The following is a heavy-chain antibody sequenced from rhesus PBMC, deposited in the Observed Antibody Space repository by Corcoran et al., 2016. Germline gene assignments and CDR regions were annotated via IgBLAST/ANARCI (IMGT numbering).Heavy chain of an antibody. CDR1: GGSISSSY. J-gene: IGHJ4*01. D-gene: IGHD6-25*01. CDR3: ASGAAAGYY. CDR2: IYGSGSST. Sequence: QLQLQESGPGLVKPSETLSVTCAVSGGSISSSYWSWIRQAPGKGLEWIGYIYGSGSSTNYNPSLKGRVTLSVDTSKNQLSLKLSSVTAADTAVYYCASGAAAGYYWGQGVLVTVSS. V-gene: IGHV4-169*02.